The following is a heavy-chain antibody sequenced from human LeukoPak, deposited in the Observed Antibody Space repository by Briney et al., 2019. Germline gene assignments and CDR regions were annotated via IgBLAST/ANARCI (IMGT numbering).Heavy chain of an antibody. J-gene: IGHJ4*02. CDR3: STMENYYNDTHFDY. CDR2: IKNTVHGGTT. Sequence: KLGESLRLSCAASGFTFNNAWMTWVRQAPGKGLEWVGLIKNTVHGGTTASAAPVKGRFTISRDDSKNMLYLQMNNLKTEDTAVYYCSTMENYYNDTHFDYWGPGTLVTVSS. V-gene: IGHV3-15*01. CDR1: GFTFNNAW. D-gene: IGHD3-10*01.